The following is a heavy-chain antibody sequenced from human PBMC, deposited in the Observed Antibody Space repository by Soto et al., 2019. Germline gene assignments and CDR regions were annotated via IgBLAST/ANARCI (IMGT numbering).Heavy chain of an antibody. CDR1: GYTFTSFG. CDR3: ARPTDFYYYAMDV. V-gene: IGHV1-18*01. CDR2: ISGYNGNT. Sequence: ASVKVSCKASGYTFTSFGINWLRQAPGQGLEWMGWISGYNGNTNYAQNLQDRVTMTRDTSTSTAYMELRSLRSDDTAVYYCARPTDFYYYAMDVWGQGTTVTVSS. J-gene: IGHJ6*02.